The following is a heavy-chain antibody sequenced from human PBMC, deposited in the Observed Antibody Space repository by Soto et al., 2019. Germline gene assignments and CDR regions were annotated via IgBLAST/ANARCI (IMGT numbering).Heavy chain of an antibody. J-gene: IGHJ5*02. CDR3: AKDRSVSSNWFDP. CDR2: ISYDGSNK. V-gene: IGHV3-30*18. CDR1: GFTFSSYG. Sequence: GGSLRLSCAASGFTFSSYGMHWVRQAPGKGLEWVAVISYDGSNKYYADSVKGRFTISRDNSKNTLYLQMNSLRAEDTAVYYRAKDRSVSSNWFDPWGQGTLVTVSS.